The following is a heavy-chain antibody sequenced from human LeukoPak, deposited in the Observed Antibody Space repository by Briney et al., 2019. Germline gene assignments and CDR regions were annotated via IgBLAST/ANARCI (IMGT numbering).Heavy chain of an antibody. CDR2: ISSSSSYI. V-gene: IGHV3-21*01. CDR1: GFTFSSYS. Sequence: VGSLRLSCAASGFTFSSYSMNWVRQAPGKGLEWVSSISSSSSYIYYADSVKGRSTISRDNAKNSLYLQMNSLRAEDTAVYYCAREGVDYDSSGYDYWGQGTLVTVSS. CDR3: AREGVDYDSSGYDY. J-gene: IGHJ4*02. D-gene: IGHD3-22*01.